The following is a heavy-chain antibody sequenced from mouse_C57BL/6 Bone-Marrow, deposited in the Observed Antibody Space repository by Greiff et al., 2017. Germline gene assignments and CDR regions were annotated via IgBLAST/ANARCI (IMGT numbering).Heavy chain of an antibody. V-gene: IGHV14-1*01. CDR3: TTRATVVAFDY. CDR1: GFNIKDYY. J-gene: IGHJ2*01. CDR2: IDPEDGDT. Sequence: EVQLQQSGAELVRPGASVKLSCTASGFNIKDYYMHWVKQRPEQGLEWIGRIDPEDGDTEYAPKFQGKATMTADTSSNTAYLQLSSLTAEDTAVYYCTTRATVVAFDYWGQGTTLTVSS. D-gene: IGHD1-1*01.